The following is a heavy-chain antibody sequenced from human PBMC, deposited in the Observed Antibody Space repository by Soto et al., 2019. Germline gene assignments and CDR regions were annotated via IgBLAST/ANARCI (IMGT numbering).Heavy chain of an antibody. D-gene: IGHD3-3*01. CDR1: GGSISSSYHY. V-gene: IGHV4-39*01. Sequence: SETLPLTCTVSGGSISSSYHYWDLIRQPPGKGLEWIGSIYYSGSTYYNPSLKSRVTISVDTSKNQFSLKLSSVTAADTAVYYCARQDFWCGYKDLRNFYYRGQGTLVPVSS. CDR2: IYYSGST. J-gene: IGHJ4*02. CDR3: ARQDFWCGYKDLRNFYY.